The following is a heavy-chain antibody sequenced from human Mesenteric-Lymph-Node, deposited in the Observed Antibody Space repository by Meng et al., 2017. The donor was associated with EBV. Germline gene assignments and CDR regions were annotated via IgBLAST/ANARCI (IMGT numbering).Heavy chain of an antibody. V-gene: IGHV4-4*02. Sequence: LREWGPGLVKPSGTLSLTCAVSSGSISSSHWWSWVRQPPGKGLEWIGDIYHSGGTNYSPSLKSRVTMSMDTSNNQFSLRLTSVTAADTAVYYCGTMVARWGAENPNDYWGQGILVTVSS. D-gene: IGHD2-8*01. CDR2: IYHSGGT. CDR3: GTMVARWGAENPNDY. J-gene: IGHJ4*02. CDR1: SGSISSSHW.